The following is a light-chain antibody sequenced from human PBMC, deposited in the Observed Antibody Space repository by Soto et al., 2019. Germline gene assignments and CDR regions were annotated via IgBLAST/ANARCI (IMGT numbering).Light chain of an antibody. CDR3: QQYDNLHALT. J-gene: IGKJ4*01. Sequence: DIQMTQSPSSLSASVGDRVTITCQASQDISNYLNWYQQKPGKAPKLLIYDASNLETGVPSRFSGSGSGTDFTSTSSSLQPEDIATYYCQQYDNLHALTFGGGTKVEIK. CDR2: DAS. V-gene: IGKV1-33*01. CDR1: QDISNY.